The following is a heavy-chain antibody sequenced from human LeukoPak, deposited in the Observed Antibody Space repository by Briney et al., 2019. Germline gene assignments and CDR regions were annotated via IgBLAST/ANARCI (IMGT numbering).Heavy chain of an antibody. CDR2: MHVGNGNT. Sequence: GPSVKVSCKASGSPFIANYLQWVRQAPGLGPEWLGWMHVGNGNTRYAPKFQDRVTLSRDTSINTAYMELSSLTSDDTAVYYCAREGSYCDGGDCYSFDFWGQGTLVTVSS. CDR1: GSPFIANY. CDR3: AREGSYCDGGDCYSFDF. D-gene: IGHD2-21*02. J-gene: IGHJ4*02. V-gene: IGHV1-2*02.